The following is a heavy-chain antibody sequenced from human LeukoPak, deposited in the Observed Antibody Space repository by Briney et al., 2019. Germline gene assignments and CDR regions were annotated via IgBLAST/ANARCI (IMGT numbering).Heavy chain of an antibody. Sequence: SVKVSCKASGGTFSSYAISWVRQAPGQGLEWMGRIIPIFGTANYAQKFQGRVTITADKSTSTAYMELSSLRSEDTAVYYCASTDIVVVPAYYYYGMDVWGKGTTVTVSS. CDR1: GGTFSSYA. D-gene: IGHD2-2*01. V-gene: IGHV1-69*06. J-gene: IGHJ6*04. CDR2: IIPIFGTA. CDR3: ASTDIVVVPAYYYYGMDV.